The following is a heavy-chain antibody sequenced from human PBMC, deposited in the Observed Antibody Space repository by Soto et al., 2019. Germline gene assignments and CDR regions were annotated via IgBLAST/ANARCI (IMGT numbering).Heavy chain of an antibody. CDR2: IKQEGSEE. D-gene: IGHD6-13*01. CDR3: ARIASTGRGWDV. CDR1: GFTFSSYW. Sequence: EVQLVESGGGLVQPGGSLRLSCVDSGFTFSSYWMSWVRQAPVKGLEWVGNIKQEGSEENYVDSLRGRFTISRDNAKNSMYRQMNSLRVDDTAVYYCARIASTGRGWDVWGKGTTVVVSS. J-gene: IGHJ6*04. V-gene: IGHV3-7*01.